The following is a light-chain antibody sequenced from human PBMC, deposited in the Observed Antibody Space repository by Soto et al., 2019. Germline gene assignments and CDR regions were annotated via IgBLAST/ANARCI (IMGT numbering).Light chain of an antibody. CDR1: QDISNY. CDR2: AAS. V-gene: IGKV1-27*01. J-gene: IGKJ5*01. CDR3: QKYDRAPLT. Sequence: DIQMTQSPSSLSASVGDRVTITCRASQDISNYLLWYQQKPGKVPKLLIYAASTLQSGGPSRFSGSGSGTDFTLAISSLQPEDVATYYCQKYDRAPLTFGPGTRLEIK.